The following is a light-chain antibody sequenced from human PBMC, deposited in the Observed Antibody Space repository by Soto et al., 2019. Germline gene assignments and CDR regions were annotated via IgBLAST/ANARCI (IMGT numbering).Light chain of an antibody. Sequence: QSVLTQPPSVSGAPGQRVTISCTGSSSNIGAGYDVHWYQQLPGTAPKFLIYGNSNRPSGVPDRFSGSKSGTSASLAITGLQAEHEADYYCQSYDSSLSGWVFGGGTKLTVL. J-gene: IGLJ3*02. CDR2: GNS. CDR1: SSNIGAGYD. CDR3: QSYDSSLSGWV. V-gene: IGLV1-40*01.